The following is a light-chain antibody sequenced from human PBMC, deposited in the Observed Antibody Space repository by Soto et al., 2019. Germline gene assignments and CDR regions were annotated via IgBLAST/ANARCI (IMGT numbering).Light chain of an antibody. CDR1: SSDVGAYDA. Sequence: QSALAQPASVSGSPGQSITISCTVTSSDVGAYDAVSWYQQHPGKAPQVIIYRGTKRPSGVSTRFSGSVSGNTASLTVSGLQADDEADYYCSSYAGSNRLVFGGGTKLTVL. J-gene: IGLJ2*01. CDR3: SSYAGSNRLV. V-gene: IGLV2-14*02. CDR2: RGT.